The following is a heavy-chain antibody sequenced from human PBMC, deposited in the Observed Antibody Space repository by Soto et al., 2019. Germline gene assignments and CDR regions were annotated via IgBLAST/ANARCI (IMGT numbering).Heavy chain of an antibody. Sequence: ASVNVSCKASGYTFTSYYMHWVRQAPGQGLEWMGIINPSGGSTNYAQKFQGRVTITADESTSTAYMELSSLRSEDTAVYYCARDKDRITMVRGVFGYFDYWGQGTLVTVSS. CDR2: INPSGGST. V-gene: IGHV1-46*01. CDR1: GYTFTSYY. D-gene: IGHD3-10*01. J-gene: IGHJ4*02. CDR3: ARDKDRITMVRGVFGYFDY.